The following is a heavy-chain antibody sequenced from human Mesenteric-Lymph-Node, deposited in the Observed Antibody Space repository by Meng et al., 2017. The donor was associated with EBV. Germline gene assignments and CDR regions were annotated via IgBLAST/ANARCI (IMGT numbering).Heavy chain of an antibody. D-gene: IGHD2-15*01. J-gene: IGHJ5*02. V-gene: IGHV4-61*01. CDR1: GDSVNDVNYY. Sequence: QVRLQESGPGLVKPSETLSLTCTVSGDSVNDVNYYWSWIRQPPGKGLEWIAYIYYSGSTNFNPSLKSRAAISVDTSKNQFSLRLSSVTAADTAVYYCARTGRCSGDSCYYNWFDPWGQGTLVTVSS. CDR3: ARTGRCSGDSCYYNWFDP. CDR2: IYYSGST.